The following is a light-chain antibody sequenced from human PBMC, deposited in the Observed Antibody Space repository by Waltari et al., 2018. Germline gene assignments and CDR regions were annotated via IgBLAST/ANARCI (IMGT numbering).Light chain of an antibody. J-gene: IGLJ3*02. V-gene: IGLV3-10*01. CDR2: EDS. Sequence: SYELTQSPSVSVSPGQTARITCSGAALTKKYAYWFQQKSGLAPFLVMFEDSKRPSGIPERFSGSSSGTMATLTISGAQVEDEADYYCYSTDSSGNYRVFGGGTKLTVL. CDR3: YSTDSSGNYRV. CDR1: ALTKKY.